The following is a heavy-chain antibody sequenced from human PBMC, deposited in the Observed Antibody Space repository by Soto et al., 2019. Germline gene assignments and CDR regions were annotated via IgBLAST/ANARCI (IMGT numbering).Heavy chain of an antibody. CDR3: ALAMRPTPWLVY. CDR1: GASTVSHYH. V-gene: IGHV4-31*02. Sequence: SETLSLTCSVSGASTVSHYHWTWIRQPPGKGLEWMGYIFNSGTTFYNPSLTSRLSISMDTSGNHFSLELRSVTAADTAVYYCALAMRPTPWLVYWDPEPL. D-gene: IGHD6-19*01. CDR2: IFNSGTT. J-gene: IGHJ4*02.